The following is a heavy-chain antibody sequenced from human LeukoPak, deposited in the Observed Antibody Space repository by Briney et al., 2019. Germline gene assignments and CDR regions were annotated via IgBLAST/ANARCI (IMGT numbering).Heavy chain of an antibody. Sequence: PSETLSLTCTVSGGSISSYYWSWIRQPPGKGLEWVSVIYSGGSTYYAETVKGRFTISRDNSKNTLYLEMNSRRAEDTAVYYCARSLVGYGSGSFDYWGQGTLVTVSS. CDR3: ARSLVGYGSGSFDY. CDR1: GGSISSYY. V-gene: IGHV3-53*01. D-gene: IGHD3-10*01. J-gene: IGHJ4*02. CDR2: IYSGGST.